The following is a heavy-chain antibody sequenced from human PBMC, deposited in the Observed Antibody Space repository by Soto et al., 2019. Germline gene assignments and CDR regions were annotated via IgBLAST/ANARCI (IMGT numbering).Heavy chain of an antibody. Sequence: QVQLVESGGGVVQPGRSLRLSCEASGFTFRSYGMHWVRQAPGKGLEWVAVISYDGSNKYYADSVKGRVTISRDNSKNTLYLQMNSLRAEDTDVYYCAKEVTTGWFDPWGQGTLVTVSS. CDR1: GFTFRSYG. J-gene: IGHJ5*02. D-gene: IGHD4-17*01. CDR2: ISYDGSNK. CDR3: AKEVTTGWFDP. V-gene: IGHV3-30*18.